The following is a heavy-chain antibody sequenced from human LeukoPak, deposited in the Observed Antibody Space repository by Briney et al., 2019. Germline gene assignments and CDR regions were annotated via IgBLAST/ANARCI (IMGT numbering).Heavy chain of an antibody. CDR2: IYYSGST. Sequence: SETLSLTCTVSGGSISSYYWSWIRQPPGKGLEWIGYIYYSGSTNYNPSLKSRVTISVDTSKNQISLKLSSVTAADTAVYYCARARGFGELLFWFDPWGQGTLVTVSS. J-gene: IGHJ5*02. V-gene: IGHV4-59*01. CDR3: ARARGFGELLFWFDP. D-gene: IGHD3-10*01. CDR1: GGSISSYY.